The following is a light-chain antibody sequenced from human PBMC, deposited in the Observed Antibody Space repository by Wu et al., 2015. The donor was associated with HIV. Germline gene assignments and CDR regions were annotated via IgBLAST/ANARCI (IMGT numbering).Light chain of an antibody. CDR1: QRVTSR. CDR2: ATS. J-gene: IGKJ2*01. V-gene: IGKV3-15*01. CDR3: QQYNNWPRT. Sequence: EIVLTQFPGTLSLSPGERATLSCRASQRVTSRYLAWYQQKPGQAPRLLIYATSTRATGIPARFSGSGSGTEFTLTISNMQSEDFAVYYCQQYNNWPRTFGQGTKLQIK.